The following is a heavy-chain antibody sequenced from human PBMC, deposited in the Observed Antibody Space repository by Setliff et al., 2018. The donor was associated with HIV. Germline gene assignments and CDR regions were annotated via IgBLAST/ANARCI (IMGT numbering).Heavy chain of an antibody. J-gene: IGHJ4*02. CDR3: ARDPPCYGDSKDY. CDR1: GGSVGSGSYY. D-gene: IGHD4-17*01. Sequence: PSETLSLTCSVSGGSVGSGSYYWSWIRQSPGKGLEGLGYIYYSGSTTYHPTLRSRVTISIYKSQYQLYLNLGSVTAADTAVYYCARDPPCYGDSKDYWGQGTLVTVSS. V-gene: IGHV4-61*01. CDR2: IYYSGST.